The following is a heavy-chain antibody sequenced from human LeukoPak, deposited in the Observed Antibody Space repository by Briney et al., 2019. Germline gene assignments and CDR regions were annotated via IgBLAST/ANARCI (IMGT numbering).Heavy chain of an antibody. Sequence: ASVKVSCKASGYTFTNYAMHWVRQAPGQRLEWMGWISAYNGNTNYAQKLQGRVTMTTDTSTSTAYMELRGLRSDDTAVYYCARVGGGSYSDAFDIWGQGTMVTVSS. CDR2: ISAYNGNT. D-gene: IGHD1-26*01. J-gene: IGHJ3*02. CDR3: ARVGGGSYSDAFDI. V-gene: IGHV1-18*01. CDR1: GYTFTNYA.